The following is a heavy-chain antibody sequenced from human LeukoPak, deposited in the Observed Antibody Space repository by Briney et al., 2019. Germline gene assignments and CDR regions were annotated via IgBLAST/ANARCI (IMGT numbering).Heavy chain of an antibody. J-gene: IGHJ6*03. D-gene: IGHD6-6*01. CDR2: ISGSGGST. V-gene: IGHV3-23*01. Sequence: PGGSLRLSCAASGFTFSSYAMSWVRQAPGKGLEWVSAISGSGGSTYYADSVKGRFTISRDNSKNTLYLQMNSLRAEDTAVYYCAKGGSSADYYYYYMDVWGKGTTVPVSS. CDR3: AKGGSSADYYYYYMDV. CDR1: GFTFSSYA.